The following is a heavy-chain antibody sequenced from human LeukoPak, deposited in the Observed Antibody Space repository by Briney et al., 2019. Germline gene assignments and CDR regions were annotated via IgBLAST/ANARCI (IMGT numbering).Heavy chain of an antibody. Sequence: GGSLRLSCAASGFTFGSHWMHWVRQAPGKGLVWVSRIMSDGSRTSYADSVKGRFTISRDNAKNTLYLQMNSLRAEDTAVYYCARDSIEGATRFDFWGQGTLATVSS. CDR2: IMSDGSRT. J-gene: IGHJ4*02. CDR1: GFTFGSHW. V-gene: IGHV3-74*01. CDR3: ARDSIEGATRFDF. D-gene: IGHD1-26*01.